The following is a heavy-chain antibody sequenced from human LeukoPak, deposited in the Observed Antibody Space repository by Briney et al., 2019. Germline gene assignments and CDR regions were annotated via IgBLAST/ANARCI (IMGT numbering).Heavy chain of an antibody. CDR1: GFIFSFYS. V-gene: IGHV3-21*01. Sequence: AGGSLRLSCATSGFIFSFYSMNWVRQAPGKGLEWVSSINSSSSYIYYADSVKGRFTISRDNAKNSLYLQMNSLRAEDTAVYYCARKGYYDSGTFDIWGQGTMVTVSS. CDR3: ARKGYYDSGTFDI. D-gene: IGHD3-22*01. CDR2: INSSSSYI. J-gene: IGHJ3*02.